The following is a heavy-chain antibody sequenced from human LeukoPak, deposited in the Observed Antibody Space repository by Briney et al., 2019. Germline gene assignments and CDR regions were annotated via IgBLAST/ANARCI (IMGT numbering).Heavy chain of an antibody. CDR2: ISGSGGST. V-gene: IGHV3-23*01. D-gene: IGHD2-2*01. Sequence: GGSLRLSCAASGFTFSSYGMSWVRQAPGKGLEWVSAISGSGGSTYYADSVKGRFTISRDNSKNTLYLQMNSLRAEDTAVYYCAKDRLEYCSSTSCLLWFGESEIFDYWGQGTLVTVSS. J-gene: IGHJ4*02. CDR3: AKDRLEYCSSTSCLLWFGESEIFDY. CDR1: GFTFSSYG.